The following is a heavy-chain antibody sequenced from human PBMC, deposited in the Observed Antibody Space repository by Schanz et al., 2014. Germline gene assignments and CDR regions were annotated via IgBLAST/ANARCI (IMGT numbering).Heavy chain of an antibody. CDR3: ARDGGRDGYNLAFDV. D-gene: IGHD5-12*01. J-gene: IGHJ3*01. Sequence: EVQLVESGGELIQPGGSLRLSCEASGFTVNTNYMSWVRQAPGKGLEWISSMYINSGSTQYADSVKGRFIISRDSSKNTLFLQMNSLRAEDTAVYFCARDGGRDGYNLAFDVWGQGTLVTVSS. CDR2: MYINSGST. CDR1: GFTVNTNY. V-gene: IGHV3-53*01.